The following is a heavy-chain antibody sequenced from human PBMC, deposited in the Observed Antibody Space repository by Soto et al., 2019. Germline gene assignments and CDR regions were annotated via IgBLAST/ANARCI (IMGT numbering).Heavy chain of an antibody. D-gene: IGHD3-9*01. CDR3: AKNVWGITIFGGMDV. CDR2: ISGSGGTT. Sequence: GGSLRLSCAASGFTFSSYAMSWVRQAPGKGLEWVSAISGSGGTTYYADSVKGRFTISRDNSKNTLYLQMNSLRAEDTAVYYCAKNVWGITIFGGMDVWGQGTTVTVSS. CDR1: GFTFSSYA. V-gene: IGHV3-23*01. J-gene: IGHJ6*02.